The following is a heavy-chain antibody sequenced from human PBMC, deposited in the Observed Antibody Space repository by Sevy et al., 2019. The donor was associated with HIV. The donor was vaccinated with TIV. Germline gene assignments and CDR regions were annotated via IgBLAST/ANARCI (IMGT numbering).Heavy chain of an antibody. CDR2: LSFGCGEI. J-gene: IGHJ4*02. CDR3: AREGCTKPHDY. Sequence: GGSLRLSCAASGFTFSKYSMSWVRQPPGKGLEWVSTLSFGCGEINHADSLKGRFTISRVNSKNSLYLQMNNLIAEDTAVYYCAREGCTKPHDYWGQGTLVTVSS. D-gene: IGHD2-8*01. CDR1: GFTFSKYS. V-gene: IGHV3-23*01.